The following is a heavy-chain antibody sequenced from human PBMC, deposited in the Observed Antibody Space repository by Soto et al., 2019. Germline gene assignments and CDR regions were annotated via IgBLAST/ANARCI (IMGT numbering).Heavy chain of an antibody. D-gene: IGHD3-3*01. CDR3: ARGGASITIFGVVSHGAYYFDY. J-gene: IGHJ4*02. V-gene: IGHV4-34*01. CDR1: GGSFSGYY. Sequence: NPSETLSLTCAVYGGSFSGYYWSWIRQPPGKGLEWIGEINHSGSTNYNPSLKSRVTISVDTSKNQFSLKLSSVTAADTAVYYCARGGASITIFGVVSHGAYYFDYWGQGTLVTVSS. CDR2: INHSGST.